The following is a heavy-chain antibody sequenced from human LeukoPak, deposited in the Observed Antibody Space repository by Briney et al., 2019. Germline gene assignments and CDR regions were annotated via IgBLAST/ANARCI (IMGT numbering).Heavy chain of an antibody. CDR2: IYYSGST. CDR1: GGSISSHY. CDR3: ARLAHGAYVWGTNRLYFFDH. J-gene: IGHJ4*02. Sequence: PSETLSLTCTVSGGSISSHYWSWIRQPPGRELEWIGYIYYSGSTNYNPSLKSRVTISVDTSKNQFSLKVRSVTAADTAVYYCARLAHGAYVWGTNRLYFFDHWGQGTLVTVSS. D-gene: IGHD3-16*02. V-gene: IGHV4-59*11.